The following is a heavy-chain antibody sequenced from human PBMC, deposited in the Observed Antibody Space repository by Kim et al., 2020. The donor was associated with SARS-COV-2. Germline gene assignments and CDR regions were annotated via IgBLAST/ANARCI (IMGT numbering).Heavy chain of an antibody. D-gene: IGHD7-27*01. J-gene: IGHJ4*02. V-gene: IGHV3-43*01. CDR2: ISWDGGST. CDR1: GFTFDDYT. CDR3: AKDDQLTGEGGGYFDY. Sequence: GGSLRLSCAASGFTFDDYTMHWVRQAPGKGLEWVSLISWDGGSTYYADSVKGRFTISRDNSKNSLYLQMNSLRTEDTALYYCAKDDQLTGEGGGYFDYWGQGTLVTVSS.